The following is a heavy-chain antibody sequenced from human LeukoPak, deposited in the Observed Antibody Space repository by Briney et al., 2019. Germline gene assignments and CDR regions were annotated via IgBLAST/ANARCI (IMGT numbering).Heavy chain of an antibody. J-gene: IGHJ6*03. CDR2: IYTSGRT. D-gene: IGHD2-8*01. CDR1: GGSISGDY. CDR3: ARLSSGYYRYYYYYYMDV. V-gene: IGHV4-4*07. Sequence: SETLSLTCTVSGGSISGDYWSWIRQPAGTGLEWIGRIYTSGRTIYNPSLKSRVTMSVDTSKNQFSLRLNSVTAADTAVYYCARLSSGYYRYYYYYYMDVWGKGTTVTISS.